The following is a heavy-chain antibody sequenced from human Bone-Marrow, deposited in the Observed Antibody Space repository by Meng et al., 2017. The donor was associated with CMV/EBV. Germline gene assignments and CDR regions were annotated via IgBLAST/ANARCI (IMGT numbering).Heavy chain of an antibody. CDR1: GGSISSYY. D-gene: IGHD5-12*01. J-gene: IGHJ6*01. V-gene: IGHV4-59*01. CDR2: IYYSGST. CDR3: ARCIGAVRSGMDV. Sequence: GSLRLSCTVSGGSISSYYWSWIRQPPGKGLEWIGYIYYSGSTNYNPSLKSRVTISVDTSKNQFSLKLSSVTAADTAVYYWARCIGAVRSGMDVWGQGTTVTVSS.